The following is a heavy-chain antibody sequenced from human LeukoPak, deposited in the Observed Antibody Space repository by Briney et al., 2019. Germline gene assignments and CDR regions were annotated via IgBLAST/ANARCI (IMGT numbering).Heavy chain of an antibody. J-gene: IGHJ4*02. V-gene: IGHV1-24*01. Sequence: EASVKVSCKVSGYTLTELSMHWVRQAPGKGLEWMGGFDPEDGETIYAQKFQGRVTMTEDTSTDTAYMELSSLRSEDTAVYYCATAVPYYYDSSVDLFPLDYWGQGTLVTVSS. D-gene: IGHD3-22*01. CDR2: FDPEDGET. CDR3: ATAVPYYYDSSVDLFPLDY. CDR1: GYTLTELS.